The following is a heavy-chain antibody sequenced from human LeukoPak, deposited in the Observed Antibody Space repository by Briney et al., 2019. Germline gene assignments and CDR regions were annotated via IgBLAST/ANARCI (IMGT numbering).Heavy chain of an antibody. J-gene: IGHJ5*02. CDR1: GGSFSGYY. CDR3: ARGGITIFGVVRNWFDP. CDR2: INHSGST. V-gene: IGHV4-34*01. D-gene: IGHD3-3*01. Sequence: SETLSLTCAVYGGSFSGYYWSWIRQPPGKGLEWIGEINHSGSTNYNPSLKSRVTISVDTSKNQFSLKLSSVTAADTAVYCCARGGITIFGVVRNWFDPWGQGTLVTVSS.